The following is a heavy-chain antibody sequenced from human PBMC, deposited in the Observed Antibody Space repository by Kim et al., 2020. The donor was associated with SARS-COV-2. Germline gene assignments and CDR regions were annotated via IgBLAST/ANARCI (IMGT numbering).Heavy chain of an antibody. CDR2: LNDGGGST. D-gene: IGHD4-17*01. CDR1: GFTFSSYA. J-gene: IGHJ6*02. CDR3: AKPGLLSQYGVHV. Sequence: GGSLRLSCAASGFTFSSYAMNWVRQAPGKGLEWVSPLNDGGGSTYYAAAGERRLTISQDNCKNTLYLQINSLRAEDTAVYYCAKPGLLSQYGVHVGG. V-gene: IGHV3-23*01.